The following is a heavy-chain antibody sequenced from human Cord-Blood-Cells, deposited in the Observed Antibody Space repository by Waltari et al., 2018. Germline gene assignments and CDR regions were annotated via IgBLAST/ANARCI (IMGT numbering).Heavy chain of an antibody. CDR2: IIPILGIA. J-gene: IGHJ3*02. Sequence: QVQLVQSGAEVKKPGSSVKVSCKASGGTFSSYVISWVRQAPGQGLEWMGGIIPILGIANYAQKFQGRVTITADESTSTAYMELSSLRSEDTAVYYCAREVRISPIKCSGGSCYDAFDIWGQGTMVTVSS. D-gene: IGHD2-15*01. V-gene: IGHV1-69*04. CDR3: AREVRISPIKCSGGSCYDAFDI. CDR1: GGTFSSYV.